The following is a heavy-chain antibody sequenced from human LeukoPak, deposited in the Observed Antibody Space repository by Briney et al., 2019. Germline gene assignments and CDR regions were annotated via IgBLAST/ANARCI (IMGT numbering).Heavy chain of an antibody. D-gene: IGHD3-16*01. CDR3: VKEASKTFGIYTADY. Sequence: PGGSLRLSCAASGFTFSSSAMGWVRRAPQKGLEWVSAIPASGPKTYYTGSVRGRLTISRDNSRNTVYLQMQSLRAEDTAVYYCVKEASKTFGIYTADYWGQGTLVTVSS. CDR2: IPASGPKT. J-gene: IGHJ4*02. CDR1: GFTFSSSA. V-gene: IGHV3-23*01.